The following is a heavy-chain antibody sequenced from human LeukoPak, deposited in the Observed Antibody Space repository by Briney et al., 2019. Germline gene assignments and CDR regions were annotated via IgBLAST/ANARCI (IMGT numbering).Heavy chain of an antibody. D-gene: IGHD4-17*01. J-gene: IGHJ5*02. Sequence: SETLSLTCTVSGDSISTYYWSWIRQPPGKGLEWIGYISYSGSTNYSPSLKSRVTISVDTSKNQFSLKVSSVTAADTAVYYCARRCSGDYGHWFDPWGQGTLVTVSS. CDR1: GDSISTYY. CDR2: ISYSGST. V-gene: IGHV4-59*08. CDR3: ARRCSGDYGHWFDP.